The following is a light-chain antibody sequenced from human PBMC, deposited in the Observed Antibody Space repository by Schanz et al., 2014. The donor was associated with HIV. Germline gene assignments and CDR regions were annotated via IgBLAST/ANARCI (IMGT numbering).Light chain of an antibody. Sequence: QSALTQPASVSGSPGQSITISCTGTSSDVGIYNLVSWYQQHPGKAPKLMIYEDSKRPSGVSNRFSGSKSGNTASLTISGLQAEDEAEYYCCSYAGSSYVFGTGTKLTVL. V-gene: IGLV2-23*01. CDR1: SSDVGIYNL. CDR2: EDS. CDR3: CSYAGSSYV. J-gene: IGLJ1*01.